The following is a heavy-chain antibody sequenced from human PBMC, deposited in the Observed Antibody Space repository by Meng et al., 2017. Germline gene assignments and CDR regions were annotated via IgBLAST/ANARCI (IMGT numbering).Heavy chain of an antibody. CDR3: ARGGYSYGLWFDP. CDR1: RATVSRYA. V-gene: IGHV1-69*01. Sequence: QGHPGPLGVEVKNTSAPVKASCKAARATVSRYAIIWLRQAPGQGLEWMGGIIPIFGTANYAQKFQGRVTITADESTSTAYMELSSLRSEDTAVYYCARGGYSYGLWFDPWGQGTLVTVSS. CDR2: IIPIFGTA. J-gene: IGHJ5*02. D-gene: IGHD5-18*01.